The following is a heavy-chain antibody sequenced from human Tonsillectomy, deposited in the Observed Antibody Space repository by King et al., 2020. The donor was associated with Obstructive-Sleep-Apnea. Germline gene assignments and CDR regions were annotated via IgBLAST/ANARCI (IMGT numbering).Heavy chain of an antibody. Sequence: VQLVESGGGLVQPGGSLRLSCVVSGFTFSNYAMSWVRQAPGKGLEWVSGMSGGGSRTYYADSVKGRFTISRDNPRNTLYLQMNSQGAEDTAVYYCAKDADYDYVWGSYRGEPVDYWGQGTLVTVSS. CDR3: AKDADYDYVWGSYRGEPVDY. V-gene: IGHV3-23*04. D-gene: IGHD3-16*02. CDR2: MSGGGSRT. J-gene: IGHJ4*02. CDR1: GFTFSNYA.